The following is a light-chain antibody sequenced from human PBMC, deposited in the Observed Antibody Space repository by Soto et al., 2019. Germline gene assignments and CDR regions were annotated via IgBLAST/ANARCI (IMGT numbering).Light chain of an antibody. Sequence: DIQLTQSPSSLSASVGDRVTISCRASQTISKYLNWYQQKPGKAPKLLIYAAYSLESGVPSRFSGSGSGTDFTLTISSLQAEDFAIYSCQQTYSTVAITFGQGTRLDIK. CDR1: QTISKY. CDR2: AAY. CDR3: QQTYSTVAIT. V-gene: IGKV1-39*01. J-gene: IGKJ5*01.